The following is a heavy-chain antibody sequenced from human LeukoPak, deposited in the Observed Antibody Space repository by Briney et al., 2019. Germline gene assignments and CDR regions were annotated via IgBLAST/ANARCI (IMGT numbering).Heavy chain of an antibody. V-gene: IGHV4-34*01. CDR1: GGSFSGYY. D-gene: IGHD4-11*01. Sequence: SETLSLTCAVYGGSFSGYYWSWIRQPPGKGLEWIGEINHSGSTNYNPSLKSRVTISVDTSKNQFSLKLSSVTAADTAVYYCARVGYSNYVWWSQGTLVTVSS. CDR3: ARVGYSNYVW. CDR2: INHSGST. J-gene: IGHJ4*02.